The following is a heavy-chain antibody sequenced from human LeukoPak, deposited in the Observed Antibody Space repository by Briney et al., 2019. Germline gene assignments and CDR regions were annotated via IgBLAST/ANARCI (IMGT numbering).Heavy chain of an antibody. J-gene: IGHJ4*02. CDR3: ARSQGVRDYSSNWYPPFDY. CDR1: GGSISSSSYY. CDR2: MYYSGST. V-gene: IGHV4-39*07. D-gene: IGHD6-13*01. Sequence: PSETPSLTCTVSGGSISSSSYYWGWIRQPPGKGLEWIGSMYYSGSTYYNPSLKSRVTISADTSKNQFSLKLSSVTAADTAVYYCARSQGVRDYSSNWYPPFDYWGQGTLVTVSS.